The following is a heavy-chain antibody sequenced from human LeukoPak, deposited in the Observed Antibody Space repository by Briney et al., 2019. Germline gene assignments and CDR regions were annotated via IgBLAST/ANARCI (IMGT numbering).Heavy chain of an antibody. D-gene: IGHD3-22*01. CDR2: ISSSGSTI. CDR3: AKGSGYYDSSGYSGAFDI. Sequence: GGSLRLSCAASGFTFSSYEMNWVRQAPGKGLEWVSYISSSGSTIYYADSVKGRFTISRDNVKNSLYLQMNSLRAEDTAVYYCAKGSGYYDSSGYSGAFDIWGQGTMVTVSS. V-gene: IGHV3-48*03. CDR1: GFTFSSYE. J-gene: IGHJ3*02.